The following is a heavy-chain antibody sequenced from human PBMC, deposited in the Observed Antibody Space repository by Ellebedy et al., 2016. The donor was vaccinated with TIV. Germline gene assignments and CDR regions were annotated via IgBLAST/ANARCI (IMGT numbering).Heavy chain of an antibody. CDR1: GASVSDGLDC. CDR2: IYHTGSK. CDR3: ARGGGTSDWFDP. J-gene: IGHJ5*02. V-gene: IGHV4-30-2*01. Sequence: MPSETLSLTCAVSGASVSDGLDCWSWIRQPPGKGLQWIGYIYHTGSKYYNPSLKSRVTMSLDKSKNQFSLNLNSITAADTAVYFCARGGGTSDWFDPWGQGTLVTVSS. D-gene: IGHD1-26*01.